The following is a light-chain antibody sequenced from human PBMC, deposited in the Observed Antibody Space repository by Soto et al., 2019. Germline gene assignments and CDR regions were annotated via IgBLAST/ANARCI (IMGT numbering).Light chain of an antibody. CDR2: DAS. CDR1: QSVSSN. J-gene: IGKJ3*01. V-gene: IGKV3-11*01. Sequence: EIVLTQSPATLSLSPGERATLSCRASQSVSSNLAWYQQKPGQAPRLLIYDASNRATGIRARFSGSGSGTDFPLTISSLEPEDFAVYYCQQRSNWPPRFTFGPGTKVDIK. CDR3: QQRSNWPPRFT.